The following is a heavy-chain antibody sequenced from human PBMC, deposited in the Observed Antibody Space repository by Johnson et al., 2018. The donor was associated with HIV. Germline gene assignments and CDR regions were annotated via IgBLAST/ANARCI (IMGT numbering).Heavy chain of an antibody. CDR3: ARIHYNFWSDPEAFDI. D-gene: IGHD3-3*01. J-gene: IGHJ3*02. CDR2: IKQDGSEK. CDR1: GFTFSNYW. V-gene: IGHV3-7*01. Sequence: VQLVESGGGLVQPGGSLRLSCAASGFTFSNYWMSWVRQAPGRGLEWVANIKQDGSEKYYVDSMKGRFTISRDNAKNSLYLQMNSLRAEDTAVYYGARIHYNFWSDPEAFDIWGQGTIVTVSS.